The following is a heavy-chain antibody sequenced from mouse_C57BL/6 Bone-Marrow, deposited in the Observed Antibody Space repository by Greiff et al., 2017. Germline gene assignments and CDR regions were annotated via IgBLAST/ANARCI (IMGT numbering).Heavy chain of an antibody. D-gene: IGHD1-1*01. CDR1: GFNIKNTY. CDR2: IDPANGNT. CDR3: ARRGDYYGSSYRWYFDV. J-gene: IGHJ1*03. V-gene: IGHV14-3*01. Sequence: VQLKQSVAELVRPGASVKLSCTASGFNIKNTYMHWVKQRPEQGLEWIGRIDPANGNTKYAPKFQGKATITADTSSNTAYLQLSSLTSEDTAIYYCARRGDYYGSSYRWYFDVWGTGTTVTVSS.